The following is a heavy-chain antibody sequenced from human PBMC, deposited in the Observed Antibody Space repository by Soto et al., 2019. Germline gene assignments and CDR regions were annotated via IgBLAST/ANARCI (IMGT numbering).Heavy chain of an antibody. CDR1: GGSITSSSHI. Sequence: SETLSLTCSASGGSITSSSHIWGWVRQPPGKGLEWIGTIYFTGNTYYTPSLKSRLTMSIDTSKNEFSLRLNSVTAADTAVYYCAGQTFTIAAASYGRSNWFDPWGPGTLVTVSS. V-gene: IGHV4-39*01. CDR3: AGQTFTIAAASYGRSNWFDP. J-gene: IGHJ5*02. CDR2: IYFTGNT. D-gene: IGHD6-25*01.